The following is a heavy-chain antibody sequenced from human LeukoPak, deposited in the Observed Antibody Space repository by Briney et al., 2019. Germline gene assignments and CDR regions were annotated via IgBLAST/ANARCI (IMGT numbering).Heavy chain of an antibody. J-gene: IGHJ5*02. CDR3: ARDLVYYSSGGTVDP. CDR2: ISSSSSTI. V-gene: IGHV3-48*02. D-gene: IGHD3-10*01. CDR1: GFIFDNYA. Sequence: PGGSLRLSCAAPGFIFDNYAIHWVRQAPGKGLEWVSYISSSSSTIYYADSVKGRFTISRDNDKNSLYLQMNSLRDEDTAVYYCARDLVYYSSGGTVDPWGQGTLVTVSS.